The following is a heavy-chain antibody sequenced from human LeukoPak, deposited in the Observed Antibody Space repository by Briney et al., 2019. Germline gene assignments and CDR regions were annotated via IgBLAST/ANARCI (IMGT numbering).Heavy chain of an antibody. CDR2: ISLDSGNT. J-gene: IGHJ4*02. CDR1: GYTFANYG. V-gene: IGHV1-18*01. D-gene: IGHD2-2*01. Sequence: ASVKVSCKASGYTFANYGINWVRQAPGQGLEWMGWISLDSGNTGYPQRVQGRVTLTTDTSTSTAYMELRSLRSDDTAVYFCARVTYLRPYQLDYWGQGTLVSISS. CDR3: ARVTYLRPYQLDY.